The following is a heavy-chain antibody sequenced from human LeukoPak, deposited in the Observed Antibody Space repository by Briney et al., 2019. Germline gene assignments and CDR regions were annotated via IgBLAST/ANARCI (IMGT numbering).Heavy chain of an antibody. J-gene: IGHJ4*02. Sequence: SETLSLTCAVSGGSISSGGYSWSWIRQPPGKGLEWIGYIYHGGSTYYNPSLKSRVTISVDRSKNQFSLKLSSVTAADTAVYYCASHDYYDSSGHDYWGQGTLVTVSS. D-gene: IGHD3-22*01. CDR3: ASHDYYDSSGHDY. CDR1: GGSISSGGYS. CDR2: IYHGGST. V-gene: IGHV4-30-2*01.